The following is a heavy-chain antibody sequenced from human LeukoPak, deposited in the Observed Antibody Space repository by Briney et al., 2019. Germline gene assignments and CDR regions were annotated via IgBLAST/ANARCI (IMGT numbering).Heavy chain of an antibody. D-gene: IGHD3-10*01. J-gene: IGHJ3*01. CDR3: AKDQSASGSRAFDV. CDR2: ISGSGINT. V-gene: IGHV3-23*01. Sequence: SGGSLRLFCAASGFTFSNAWMSWVRQAPGKGLEWVSLISGSGINTYYPESVKGRFSISRDNSKNTVYLQMNSLRAEDTAVYYCAKDQSASGSRAFDVWGQGTMVTVSS. CDR1: GFTFSNAW.